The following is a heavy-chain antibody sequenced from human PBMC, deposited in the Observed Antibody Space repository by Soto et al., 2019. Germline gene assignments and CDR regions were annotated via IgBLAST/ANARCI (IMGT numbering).Heavy chain of an antibody. CDR3: ARSSWSQYNSFDP. Sequence: VESLKISCKGSGYSFTRYWIGWVRQMPWKGLEWMGIIYPGDSDTRYSPSFQGQVTISADTSISTAYLQWSSLKASDTAMYYCARSSWSQYNSFDPWGQGTLVTVSS. V-gene: IGHV5-51*01. CDR2: IYPGDSDT. CDR1: GYSFTRYW. J-gene: IGHJ5*02. D-gene: IGHD6-13*01.